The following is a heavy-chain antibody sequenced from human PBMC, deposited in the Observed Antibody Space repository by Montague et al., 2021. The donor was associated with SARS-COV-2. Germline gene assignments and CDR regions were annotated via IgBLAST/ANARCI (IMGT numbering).Heavy chain of an antibody. CDR3: TTERGYYYGSGCYYSPRRTFDY. V-gene: IGHV3-15*01. Sequence: SLRLSCAASGFTFSNAWMSWVRQAPGKGLEWVGRIKSKTDGGSTDYAAPGKGRFTISRDDSKNTLYLQMNSLKTEDTAVCYCTTERGYYYGSGCYYSPRRTFDYWGQGTLVTVSS. D-gene: IGHD3-10*01. CDR1: GFTFSNAW. J-gene: IGHJ4*01. CDR2: IKSKTDGGST.